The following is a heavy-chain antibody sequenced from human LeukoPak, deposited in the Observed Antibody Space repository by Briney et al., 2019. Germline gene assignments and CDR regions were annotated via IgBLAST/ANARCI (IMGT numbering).Heavy chain of an antibody. CDR2: INPNSGGT. CDR1: GYTFTDYY. CDR3: ASWAAAGIDY. D-gene: IGHD6-13*01. J-gene: IGHJ4*02. V-gene: IGHV1-2*02. Sequence: ASVKISCKVSGYTFTDYYMHWVRQAPGQGLEWMGWINPNSGGTNYAQKFQGRVTMTRDTSISTAYMELSRLRSDDTAVYYCASWAAAGIDYWGQGTLVTVSS.